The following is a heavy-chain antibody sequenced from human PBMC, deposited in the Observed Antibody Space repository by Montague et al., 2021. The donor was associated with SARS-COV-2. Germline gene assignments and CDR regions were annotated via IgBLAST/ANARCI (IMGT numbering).Heavy chain of an antibody. Sequence: CAISGDSVSSNTAAWNWIRQSPSRGLEWLGRTYYRSKWYYDYAVXVKSRMTISTDTSKNQFSLQLSSVTPEDMAVYYCARDPRYSLSCSFDYWGQGTLVTVSS. CDR3: ARDPRYSLSCSFDY. D-gene: IGHD2-15*01. CDR2: TYYRSKWYY. V-gene: IGHV6-1*01. J-gene: IGHJ4*02. CDR1: GDSVSSNTAA.